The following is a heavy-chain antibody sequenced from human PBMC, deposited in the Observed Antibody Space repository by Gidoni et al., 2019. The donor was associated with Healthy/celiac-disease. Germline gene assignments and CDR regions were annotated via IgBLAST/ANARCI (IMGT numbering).Heavy chain of an antibody. J-gene: IGHJ6*02. CDR2: INHSGST. CDR1: GGSFSGYY. V-gene: IGHV4-34*01. CDR3: ARGRRWQQLVRTYYYGMDV. D-gene: IGHD6-13*01. Sequence: QVQLQQWGAGLLKPSEPLSLTCAVYGGSFSGYYWSWIRQPPGKGLEWIGEINHSGSTNYNPSLKSRVTISVDTSKNQFSLKLSSVTAADTAVYYCARGRRWQQLVRTYYYGMDVWGQGTTVTVSS.